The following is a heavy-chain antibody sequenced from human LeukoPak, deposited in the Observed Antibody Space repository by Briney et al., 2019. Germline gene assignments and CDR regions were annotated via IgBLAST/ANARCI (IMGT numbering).Heavy chain of an antibody. CDR3: ARDHSSSIDY. D-gene: IGHD6-6*01. V-gene: IGHV4-31*03. CDR2: IYYSGST. CDR1: GGSINSGGYY. J-gene: IGHJ4*02. Sequence: SQTLSLTCTVSGGSINSGGYYWSWIRQHPGKGLEWIGYIYYSGSTYYNPSLKSRVTISVDTSKNQFSLKLRSVTAADTDVYYCARDHSSSIDYWGQGTLVTVSS.